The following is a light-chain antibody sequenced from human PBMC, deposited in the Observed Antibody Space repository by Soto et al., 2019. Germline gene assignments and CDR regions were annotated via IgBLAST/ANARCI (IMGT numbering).Light chain of an antibody. V-gene: IGKV3-20*01. CDR3: QQYGSSPQM. CDR1: QSVSSNY. CDR2: GAS. J-gene: IGKJ1*01. Sequence: EIVLTQSPGTLSLSPGEGATLSFRASQSVSSNYLAWYQKKPGQAPRLLIYGASSRATGIPDRFSGSGYGTDFTLTISRLEPEDFAVYYCQQYGSSPQMFGQGTKVDNK.